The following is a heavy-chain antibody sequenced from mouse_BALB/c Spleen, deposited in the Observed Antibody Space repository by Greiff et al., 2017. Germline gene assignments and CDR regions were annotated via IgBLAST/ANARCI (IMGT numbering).Heavy chain of an antibody. V-gene: IGHV2-9*02. CDR3: ARDYGSSYVWFAY. D-gene: IGHD1-1*01. Sequence: VHLVESGPGLVAPSQSLSITCTVSGFSLTSYGVHWVRQPPGKGLEWLGVIWAGGSTNYNSALMSRLSISKDNSKSQVFLKMNSLQTDDTAMYYCARDYGSSYVWFAYWGQGTLVTVSA. CDR1: GFSLTSYG. J-gene: IGHJ3*01. CDR2: IWAGGST.